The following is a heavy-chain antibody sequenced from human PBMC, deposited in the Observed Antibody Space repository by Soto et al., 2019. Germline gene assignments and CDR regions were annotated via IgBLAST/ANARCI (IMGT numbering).Heavy chain of an antibody. CDR2: IIPIFGTA. V-gene: IGHV1-69*01. CDR3: ARDEGDCSSTSCYLWWFDP. Sequence: QVQLVQSGAEVKKPGSSVKVSCKASGGTFSSYAISWVRQAPGQGLEWMGGIIPIFGTANYAQKFQGRVKITADESKSTAYMELSSLRSEDTAVYYCARDEGDCSSTSCYLWWFDPWGQGTLDTVSS. D-gene: IGHD2-2*01. CDR1: GGTFSSYA. J-gene: IGHJ5*02.